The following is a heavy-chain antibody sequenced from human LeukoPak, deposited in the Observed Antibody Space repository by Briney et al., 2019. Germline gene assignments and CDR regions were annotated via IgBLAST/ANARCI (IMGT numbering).Heavy chain of an antibody. D-gene: IGHD2-21*02. CDR2: IDSDGKST. CDR1: GFTFSNYW. Sequence: GGSLRLSCAASGFTFSNYWMHWVRQAPGKALVWVSRIDSDGKSTNYAHSVKGRFTISRDNAKNTLYLQMNSLRVEDTAVYYCVRDKEVVTGIGWFDPWGQGTLVTVSS. CDR3: VRDKEVVTGIGWFDP. V-gene: IGHV3-74*01. J-gene: IGHJ5*02.